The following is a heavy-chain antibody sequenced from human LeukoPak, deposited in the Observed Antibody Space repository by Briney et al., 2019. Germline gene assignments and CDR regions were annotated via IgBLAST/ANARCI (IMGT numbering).Heavy chain of an antibody. CDR3: ARHLRLGELSLSPGAFDI. J-gene: IGHJ3*02. Sequence: SETLSLTCTVSGGSISSYYWSWIRQPPGKGLEWIGYIYYSGSTNYNPPLKSRVTISVDTSKNQFSLKLSSVTAADTAVYYCARHLRLGELSLSPGAFDIWGQGTMVTVSS. CDR2: IYYSGST. CDR1: GGSISSYY. D-gene: IGHD3-16*02. V-gene: IGHV4-59*08.